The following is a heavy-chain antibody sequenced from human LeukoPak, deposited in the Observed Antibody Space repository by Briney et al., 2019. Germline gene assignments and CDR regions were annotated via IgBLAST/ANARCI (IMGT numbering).Heavy chain of an antibody. V-gene: IGHV3-53*01. D-gene: IGHD6-6*01. J-gene: IGHJ6*02. CDR1: GFTVSSNY. CDR2: IYSGGST. Sequence: GGSLRLSCAASGFTVSSNYMSWVRQAPGKGLEWVSVIYSGGSTHYADSVKGRFTISSDNSKNTLYLQMNSLRAEDTAVYYCARMYSSSSYGMDVWGQGTTVTVSS. CDR3: ARMYSSSSYGMDV.